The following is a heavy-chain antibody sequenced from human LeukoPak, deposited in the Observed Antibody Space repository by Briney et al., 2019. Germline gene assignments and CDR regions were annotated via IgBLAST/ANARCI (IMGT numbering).Heavy chain of an antibody. CDR3: ARDSSVWYNDY. J-gene: IGHJ4*02. D-gene: IGHD6-19*01. CDR1: GYTFTSYI. V-gene: IGHV1-3*01. Sequence: ASVEVSCKASGYTFTSYIIHWVRQAPGQRLEWMGWINAGNANTKYSQKFQGRVTITRDTSASTAYMELSSLTSEDTAVYYCARDSSVWYNDYWGQGTLVTVSS. CDR2: INAGNANT.